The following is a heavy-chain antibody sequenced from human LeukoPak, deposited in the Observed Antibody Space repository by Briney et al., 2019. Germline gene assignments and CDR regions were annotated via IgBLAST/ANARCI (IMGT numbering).Heavy chain of an antibody. J-gene: IGHJ4*02. Sequence: PGGSLRLSCVTSGFTFSTYWMTWVRQTPGKGLEWVANVKQDGSEKYYVVSVKGRFTISRDNAKNSLYLQMNSLRVEDTAVYYCARWAITLVRSFDGWGQGTLVTVSS. V-gene: IGHV3-7*04. CDR2: VKQDGSEK. D-gene: IGHD3-10*01. CDR3: ARWAITLVRSFDG. CDR1: GFTFSTYW.